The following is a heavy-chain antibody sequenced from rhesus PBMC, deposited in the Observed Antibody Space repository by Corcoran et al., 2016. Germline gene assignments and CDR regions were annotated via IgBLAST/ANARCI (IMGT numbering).Heavy chain of an antibody. Sequence: QVQLQESGPGLVKPSETLSLTCAVSGGSISGGYGWSWIRQPPGKGLEWIGHFFGSIGKTYHNPSLKSRCTISRDTAKNQFALKLGSVTADDKAVYYCARSYSGSYSVIDYWGQGVLVTVSS. J-gene: IGHJ4*01. CDR3: ARSYSGSYSVIDY. V-gene: IGHV4S7*01. D-gene: IGHD3-16*01. CDR2: FFGSIGKT. CDR1: GGSISGGYG.